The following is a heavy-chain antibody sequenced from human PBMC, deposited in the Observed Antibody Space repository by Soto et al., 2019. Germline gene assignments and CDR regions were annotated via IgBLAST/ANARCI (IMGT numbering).Heavy chain of an antibody. J-gene: IGHJ6*02. D-gene: IGHD6-6*01. Sequence: GGSLRLSCAASGFTFSGSAMHWVRQASGKGLEWVGRIRSKANSYATAYAASVKGRFTISRDDSKNTAYLQMNSLKTEDTAVYYCTMLAARPFYYYYGMDVWGQGTTVTVSS. CDR3: TMLAARPFYYYYGMDV. CDR2: IRSKANSYAT. CDR1: GFTFSGSA. V-gene: IGHV3-73*01.